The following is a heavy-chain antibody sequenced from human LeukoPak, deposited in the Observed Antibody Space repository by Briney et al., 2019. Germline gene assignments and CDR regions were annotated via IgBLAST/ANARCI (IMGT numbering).Heavy chain of an antibody. CDR1: GGTFSSYA. Sequence: ASVKVSCKASGGTFSSYAITWVRQAPGQGLEWMGGIIPIFGTANYAQKFQGRVTITTDESTSTAYMELSSLRSEDTAVYYCARDRGYCSRTSCYTSDYWGQGTLVTVSS. D-gene: IGHD2-2*02. CDR3: ARDRGYCSRTSCYTSDY. CDR2: IIPIFGTA. J-gene: IGHJ4*02. V-gene: IGHV1-69*05.